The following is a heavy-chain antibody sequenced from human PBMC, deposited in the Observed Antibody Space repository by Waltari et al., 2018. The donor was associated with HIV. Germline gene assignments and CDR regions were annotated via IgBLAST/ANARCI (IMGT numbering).Heavy chain of an antibody. CDR2: IKEDGDDK. J-gene: IGHJ4*02. Sequence: EVQVVDSGGGLVQPGGSLRLSCATSGFTFSAYWMSWFRQAPGKGLEWVASIKEDGDDKYYVDYVKGRFTISRDNAENSLSLQMTALRAEDTAIYFCARHRVWYTSSSLDYWGQGTLVTVS. CDR3: ARHRVWYTSSSLDY. CDR1: GFTFSAYW. V-gene: IGHV3-7*01. D-gene: IGHD6-13*01.